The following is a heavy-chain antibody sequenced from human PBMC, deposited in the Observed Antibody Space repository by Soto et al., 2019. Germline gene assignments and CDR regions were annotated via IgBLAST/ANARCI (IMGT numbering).Heavy chain of an antibody. D-gene: IGHD5-12*01. CDR2: IIPIFGTA. CDR3: AREDIVAPRFDY. J-gene: IGHJ4*02. Sequence: ASVKVSCKASGGTFSSYAISWVRQAPGQGLEWMGGIIPIFGTANYAQKFQGRVTITADESTSTAYMELSSLRSEDTAVYYCAREDIVAPRFDYWGQGTLVTSPQ. V-gene: IGHV1-69*13. CDR1: GGTFSSYA.